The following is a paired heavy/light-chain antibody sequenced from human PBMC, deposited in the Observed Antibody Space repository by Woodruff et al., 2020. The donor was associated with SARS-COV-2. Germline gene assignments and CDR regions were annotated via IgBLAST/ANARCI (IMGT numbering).Heavy chain of an antibody. CDR2: INTNTGNP. CDR3: VSEARGDILTGYYIGDY. Sequence: QVQLVQSGSELKKPGASVKVSCKASGYTFTSYAMNWVRQAPGQGLEWMGWINTNTGNPTYAQGFTGRFVFSLDTSVSTAYLQISSLKAEDTAVYYCVSEARGDILTGYYIGDYWGQGTLVTVSS. J-gene: IGHJ4*02. CDR1: GYTFTSYA. D-gene: IGHD3-9*01. V-gene: IGHV7-4-1*02.
Light chain of an antibody. CDR2: EDN. Sequence: NFMLTQPHSVSESPGKTVTISCTRSSGSIASNYVQWYQQRPGSSPTTVIYEDNQRPSGVPDRFSGSIDSSSNSASLTISGLKTEDEADYYCQSYDSSNLNWVFGGGTKLTVL. CDR3: QSYDSSNLNWV. CDR1: SGSIASNY. V-gene: IGLV6-57*01. J-gene: IGLJ3*02.